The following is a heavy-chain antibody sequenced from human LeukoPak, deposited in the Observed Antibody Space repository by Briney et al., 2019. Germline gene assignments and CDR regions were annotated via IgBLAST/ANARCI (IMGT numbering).Heavy chain of an antibody. V-gene: IGHV3-7*01. Sequence: PGGSLRLSCAASGFTFSNYWMSWVRQAPGKGLEWVANIKQDESEKYYVDSVKGRFTISRDNAKNSLYLQMNSLRAEDTAVYYCARDTWYFDLWGRGTLVTVSS. CDR1: GFTFSNYW. CDR2: IKQDESEK. J-gene: IGHJ2*01. CDR3: ARDTWYFDL.